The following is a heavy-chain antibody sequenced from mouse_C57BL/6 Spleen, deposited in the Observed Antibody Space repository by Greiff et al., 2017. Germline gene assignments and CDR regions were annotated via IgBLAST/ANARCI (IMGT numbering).Heavy chain of an antibody. D-gene: IGHD1-2*01. CDR1: GFALTSYA. CDR2: IWTGGGT. CDR3: ARKRPSQGYFDY. Sequence: VQLQQSGPGLVAPSQSLSITCTVSGFALTSYAISWVRQPPGKGLEWLGVIWTGGGTNYNSALNSRLGISKDNSKSQVFLKMHSLQTDETARDYFARKRPSQGYFDYWGQGTTLTVSS. J-gene: IGHJ2*01. V-gene: IGHV2-9-1*01.